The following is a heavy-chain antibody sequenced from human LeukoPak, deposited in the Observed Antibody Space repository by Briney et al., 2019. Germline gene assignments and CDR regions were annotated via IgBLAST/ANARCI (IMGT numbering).Heavy chain of an antibody. CDR2: ISDSGGDT. CDR3: VRDDDRPDNGLDY. Sequence: GGSLRLSCVASGFTFSSYAMSWVRQAPGRGLEWVSAISDSGGDTYYADSVKGRLTISRDNSKSTLYLQMNSLRAEDTAVYYCVRDDDRPDNGLDYWGQGTLVTVSS. D-gene: IGHD3-22*01. CDR1: GFTFSSYA. V-gene: IGHV3-23*01. J-gene: IGHJ4*02.